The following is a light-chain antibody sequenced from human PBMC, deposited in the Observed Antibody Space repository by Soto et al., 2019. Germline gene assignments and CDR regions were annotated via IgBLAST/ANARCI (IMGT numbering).Light chain of an antibody. CDR2: DAS. Sequence: DIQMTRSPSSLSASVGDRVTITCQASQDITSYLNWYQQKPGKAPKLLIYDASNLETGVPSRFSGSGSGTDFTFTISSLQPEDIATYYCQQYDNLLTFGGGTKVEIK. V-gene: IGKV1-33*01. CDR3: QQYDNLLT. CDR1: QDITSY. J-gene: IGKJ4*01.